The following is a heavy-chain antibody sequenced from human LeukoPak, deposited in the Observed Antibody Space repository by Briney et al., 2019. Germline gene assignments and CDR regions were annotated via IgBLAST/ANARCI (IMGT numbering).Heavy chain of an antibody. D-gene: IGHD3-10*02. V-gene: IGHV3-23*01. Sequence: GGSLRLSCATSGFTFSSYAMSWVRQAPGKGLEWVSTVSGGGGSTWYADAVKGRFTISRDNSKNTLYLQMNSLRAEDTAVYYCATYVRGDFDYWGQGTLVTVSS. CDR2: VSGGGGST. CDR1: GFTFSSYA. CDR3: ATYVRGDFDY. J-gene: IGHJ4*02.